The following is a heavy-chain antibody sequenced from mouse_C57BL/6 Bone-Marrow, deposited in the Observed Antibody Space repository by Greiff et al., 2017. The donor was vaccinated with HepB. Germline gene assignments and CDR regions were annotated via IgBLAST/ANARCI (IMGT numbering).Heavy chain of an antibody. V-gene: IGHV14-4*01. J-gene: IGHJ4*01. CDR3: TIYYYGAYAMDY. Sequence: EVQLRQSGAELVRPGASVKLSCTASGFNIKDDYMHWVKQRPEQGLEWIGWIDPENGDTEYASKFQGKATLTADTSSNTAYLQLSSLTSEDTAVYYCTIYYYGAYAMDYWGQGTSVTVSS. D-gene: IGHD1-1*01. CDR2: IDPENGDT. CDR1: GFNIKDDY.